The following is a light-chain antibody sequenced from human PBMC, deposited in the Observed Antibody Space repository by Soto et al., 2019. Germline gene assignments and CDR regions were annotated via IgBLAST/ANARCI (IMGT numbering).Light chain of an antibody. Sequence: DIQMTQSPCCLSASVGDRGTSTCRASQTITSYLNWFQQKPGKAPKLLIYAAISLQSGVPSRFSGSGSGTDFTLTVSSLQPEDFATYSCHQSYSTPYTVGQGPK. CDR1: QTITSY. CDR2: AAI. CDR3: HQSYSTPYT. J-gene: IGKJ2*01. V-gene: IGKV1-39*01.